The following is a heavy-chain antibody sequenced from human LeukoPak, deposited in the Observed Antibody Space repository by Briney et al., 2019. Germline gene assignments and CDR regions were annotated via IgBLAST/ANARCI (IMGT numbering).Heavy chain of an antibody. CDR2: IIPIFGTA. J-gene: IGHJ6*04. V-gene: IGHV1-69*13. D-gene: IGHD6-19*01. Sequence: ASVKVSCKASGGTFSSYAISWVRQAPGQGLEWMGGIIPIFGTANYAQKFQGRVTITADESTSTAYMELSSLRSEDTAVYYCARGGTDSSGWLNHYYGMDVWGKGTTVTVSS. CDR3: ARGGTDSSGWLNHYYGMDV. CDR1: GGTFSSYA.